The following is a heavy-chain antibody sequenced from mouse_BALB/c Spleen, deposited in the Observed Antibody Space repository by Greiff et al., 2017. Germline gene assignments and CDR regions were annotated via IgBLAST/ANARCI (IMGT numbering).Heavy chain of an antibody. CDR3: TRSDYYGSSLFDY. Sequence: VQLQQSGAELVKPGASVKLSCKASGYTFTSYYIYWVKQRPGQGLEWIGEINPSNGGTNFNEKFKSKATLTVDKSSSTAYMQLSSLTSEDSAVYYCTRSDYYGSSLFDYWGQGTTLTVSS. D-gene: IGHD1-1*01. V-gene: IGHV1S81*02. CDR1: GYTFTSYY. CDR2: INPSNGGT. J-gene: IGHJ2*01.